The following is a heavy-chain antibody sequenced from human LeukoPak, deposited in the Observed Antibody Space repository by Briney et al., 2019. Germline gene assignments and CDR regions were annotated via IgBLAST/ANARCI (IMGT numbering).Heavy chain of an antibody. D-gene: IGHD2-2*01. CDR3: AKDRGAYCSSTSCSLYFDS. CDR2: IGGSGYST. Sequence: GGSLRLSCAASGFTFSDYYMSWIRQAPGRGLEWVSSIGGSGYSTYYADSVKGRFTISRDNSENTLHLQMSSLRAEDTAVYYCAKDRGAYCSSTSCSLYFDSWGQGTLVTVSS. J-gene: IGHJ4*02. V-gene: IGHV3-23*01. CDR1: GFTFSDYY.